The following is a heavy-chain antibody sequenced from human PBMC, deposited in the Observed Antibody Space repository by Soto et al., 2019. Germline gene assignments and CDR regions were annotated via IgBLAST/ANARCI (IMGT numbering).Heavy chain of an antibody. CDR1: GFTFSGSA. J-gene: IGHJ6*03. CDR2: IRSKANSYAT. Sequence: GGSLRLSCAASGFTFSGSAMHWVRQASGKGLEWVGRIRSKANSYATAYAASVKDRFTISRDDSKNTAYLQMNSLKTEDTAVYYCTRGWNDLPYYYYMDVWGKGTTVTVSS. CDR3: TRGWNDLPYYYYMDV. D-gene: IGHD1-1*01. V-gene: IGHV3-73*01.